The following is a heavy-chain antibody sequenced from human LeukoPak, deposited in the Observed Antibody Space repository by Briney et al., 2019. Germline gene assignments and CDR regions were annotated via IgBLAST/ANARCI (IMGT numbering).Heavy chain of an antibody. CDR1: GFTFSSYS. CDR3: ASRYYYDSSGYYFYYGMDV. V-gene: IGHV3-48*04. D-gene: IGHD3-22*01. CDR2: ISSSGSTI. J-gene: IGHJ6*02. Sequence: PGGSLRLSCAASGFTFSSYSMNWVRQAPGKGLEWVSYISSSGSTIYYADSVKGRFTISRDNAKNSLYLQMNSLRAEDTAVYYCASRYYYDSSGYYFYYGMDVWGQGTTVTVSS.